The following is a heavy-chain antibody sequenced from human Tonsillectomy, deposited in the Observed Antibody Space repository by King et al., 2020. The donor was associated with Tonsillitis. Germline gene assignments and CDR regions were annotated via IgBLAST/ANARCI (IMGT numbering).Heavy chain of an antibody. Sequence: VQLVESGGGLVQPGGSLRLSCAASGLTFSNYWMSWVRQAPGKGLEWVANIKQDGREKYYGDSVKGRFTISRDNAKNSLFLQMNSLRAEDTAVYYCARDKMYDFWSAYSRPFDPWGQGTLVTVSS. CDR1: GLTFSNYW. V-gene: IGHV3-7*03. J-gene: IGHJ5*02. CDR3: ARDKMYDFWSAYSRPFDP. CDR2: IKQDGREK. D-gene: IGHD3-3*01.